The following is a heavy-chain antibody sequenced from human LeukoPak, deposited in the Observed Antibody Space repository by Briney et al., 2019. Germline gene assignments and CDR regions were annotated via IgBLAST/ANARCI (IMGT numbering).Heavy chain of an antibody. V-gene: IGHV3-9*01. CDR3: VKDRAYDSSWLFDY. D-gene: IGHD6-13*01. CDR1: GFTFDDYA. Sequence: GGSLRLSCAASGFTFDDYAMHWVRQPPGKGLEWVSGIGWSSGTIGYADSVKGRFTISRDNAKNSLYLRMNSLRAEDTALYYCVKDRAYDSSWLFDYWGQGTLVTVSS. J-gene: IGHJ4*02. CDR2: IGWSSGTI.